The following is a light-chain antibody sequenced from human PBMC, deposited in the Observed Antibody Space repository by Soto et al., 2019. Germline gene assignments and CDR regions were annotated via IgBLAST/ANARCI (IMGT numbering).Light chain of an antibody. J-gene: IGLJ1*01. CDR2: YDN. CDR3: AAWDDSLNGRV. Sequence: QSVLTQPPSASGTPGQRVTISCSGSNSNIGSNTVNWYQQLPGTAPKLLIYYDNLRPSGVPDRISGSKSGTLASLAISGLQSDDEADYYCAAWDDSLNGRVFGTGTKVTV. V-gene: IGLV1-44*01. CDR1: NSNIGSNT.